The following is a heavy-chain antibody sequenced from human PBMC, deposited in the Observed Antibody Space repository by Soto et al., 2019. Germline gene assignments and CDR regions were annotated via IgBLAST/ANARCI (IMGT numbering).Heavy chain of an antibody. Sequence: QVQLVQSGAEVKKPGSSVKVSCKASGGTFSSYAISWVRQAPGQGLEWMGGIIPIFGTANYAQKFQGRVTITAEESTSTAYMELSSLRSEDTAVYYCAREVVAATSYYYYGMDVWCQGTTVTVSS. CDR2: IIPIFGTA. V-gene: IGHV1-69*12. J-gene: IGHJ6*02. CDR1: GGTFSSYA. CDR3: AREVVAATSYYYYGMDV. D-gene: IGHD2-15*01.